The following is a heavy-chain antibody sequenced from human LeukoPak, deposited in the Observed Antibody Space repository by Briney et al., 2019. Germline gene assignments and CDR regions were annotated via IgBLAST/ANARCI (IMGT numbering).Heavy chain of an antibody. Sequence: PSETLSLTCTVSGGSISSSSYYWGWIRQPPRKGLEWIGSIYYSGSTYYNPSLKSRVTISVDTSKNQFSLKLSSVTAADTAVYYCARLYCSSTSCYRPYYFDYWGQGTLVTVSS. D-gene: IGHD2-2*01. CDR1: GGSISSSSYY. CDR2: IYYSGST. V-gene: IGHV4-39*01. J-gene: IGHJ4*02. CDR3: ARLYCSSTSCYRPYYFDY.